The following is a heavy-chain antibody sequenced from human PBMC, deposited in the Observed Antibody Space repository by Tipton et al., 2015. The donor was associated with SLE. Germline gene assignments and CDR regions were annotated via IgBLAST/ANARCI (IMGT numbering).Heavy chain of an antibody. Sequence: TLSLTCSVSGGSIGNSYCSWIRQPPGKGLEWIGYMYYSGSSSYNPSLKSRVTISLDTSKNQFSLKLRSVTAADTAVYYCARAPGLERTYYYYYYMDVWGKGTTFTVS. J-gene: IGHJ6*03. CDR3: ARAPGLERTYYYYYYMDV. V-gene: IGHV4-59*08. CDR1: GGSIGNSY. CDR2: MYYSGSS. D-gene: IGHD1-1*01.